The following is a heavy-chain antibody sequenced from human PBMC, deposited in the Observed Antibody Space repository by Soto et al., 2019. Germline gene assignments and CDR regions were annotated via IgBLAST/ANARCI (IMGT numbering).Heavy chain of an antibody. J-gene: IGHJ5*02. CDR2: ISSSSSYI. V-gene: IGHV3-21*01. CDR1: GFTFSSYS. Sequence: GGSLRLSCAASGFTFSSYSMNWVRQAPGKGLEWVSSISSSSSYIYYADSVKGRFTISRDNAKNSLYLQMNSLRAEDTAVYYCAREYSSSWSEPNWFDPWGQGILVTVSS. D-gene: IGHD6-13*01. CDR3: AREYSSSWSEPNWFDP.